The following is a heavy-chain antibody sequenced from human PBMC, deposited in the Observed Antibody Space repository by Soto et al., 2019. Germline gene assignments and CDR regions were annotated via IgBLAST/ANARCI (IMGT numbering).Heavy chain of an antibody. V-gene: IGHV1-69*01. CDR2: IIPIFGTA. D-gene: IGHD4-17*01. Sequence: QVQLVQSGAEVKKPGSSVKVSCKASGGTFSSYTISWVRQAPGQGLEWMGGIIPIFGTANYAQKFQGRVTITADESTSTAYMELSSLRSEDTAVYYCARMTTVVTRGGPGAFDIWGQGTMVTVSS. CDR1: GGTFSSYT. J-gene: IGHJ3*02. CDR3: ARMTTVVTRGGPGAFDI.